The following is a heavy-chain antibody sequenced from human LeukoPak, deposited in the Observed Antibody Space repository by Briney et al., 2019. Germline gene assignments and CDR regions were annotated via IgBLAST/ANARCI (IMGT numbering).Heavy chain of an antibody. CDR1: GGSISSYY. CDR2: IYYIGST. D-gene: IGHD4-23*01. V-gene: IGHV4-59*01. CDR3: ARVVKDYGGNSGWFDP. Sequence: SETLSLTCTISGGSISSYYWSWIRQPPGKGLEWIGYIYYIGSTNYNPSLKSRVTISVDTSKNQFSLKLSSVTAADTAVYYCARVVKDYGGNSGWFDPWGQGTLVTVSS. J-gene: IGHJ5*02.